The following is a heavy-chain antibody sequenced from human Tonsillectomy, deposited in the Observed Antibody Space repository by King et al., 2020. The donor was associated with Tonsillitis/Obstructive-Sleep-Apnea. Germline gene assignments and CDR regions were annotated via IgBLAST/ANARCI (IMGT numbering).Heavy chain of an antibody. V-gene: IGHV4-31*03. CDR3: ASCGADCGDNWFDP. J-gene: IGHJ5*02. CDR1: GGSISSGGYY. D-gene: IGHD2-21*02. CDR2: INYSGNT. Sequence: VQLQESGPGLVKPAQTLSLTCTVSGGSISSGGYYWSWIRQHPGKGLEWIGYINYSGNTYYSPSLESRVTISVDTSKNQFSLKLSSVTAADTALYYCASCGADCGDNWFDPGGQGTLVTVSS.